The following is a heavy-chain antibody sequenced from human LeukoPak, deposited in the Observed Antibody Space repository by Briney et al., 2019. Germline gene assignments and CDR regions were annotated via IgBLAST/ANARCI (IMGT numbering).Heavy chain of an antibody. Sequence: EASVKVSCKASGYTFTSYDINWVRQATGQGLEWMGWMNPNSGNTGYAQKFQGRVTMTRDTSISTAYMELSRLRSDDTAVYYCARKDYYGSGSGWFNPWGQGTLVTVSS. V-gene: IGHV1-8*01. CDR3: ARKDYYGSGSGWFNP. D-gene: IGHD3-10*01. CDR1: GYTFTSYD. J-gene: IGHJ5*02. CDR2: MNPNSGNT.